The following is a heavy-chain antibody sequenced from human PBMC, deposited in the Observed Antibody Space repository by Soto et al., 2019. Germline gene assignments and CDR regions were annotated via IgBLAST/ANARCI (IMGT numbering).Heavy chain of an antibody. CDR2: MNPNSGNT. Sequence: QVQLVQSGAEVKKPGASVKVSCKASGYTFTSYDINWVRQATRQGLEWMGWMNPNSGNTGYAQKFKGRVTMTRNTSISTAYMELSSLRSEDKAVYYCARGHLGLWFGSLGYMDVWGKGTTVTVSS. CDR1: GYTFTSYD. V-gene: IGHV1-8*01. D-gene: IGHD3-10*01. J-gene: IGHJ6*03. CDR3: ARGHLGLWFGSLGYMDV.